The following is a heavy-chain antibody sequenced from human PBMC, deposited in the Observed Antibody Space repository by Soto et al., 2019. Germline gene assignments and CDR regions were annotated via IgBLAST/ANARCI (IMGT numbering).Heavy chain of an antibody. CDR1: GGSVSSGDYY. V-gene: IGHV4-30-4*01. Sequence: SETLSLTCTVSGGSVSSGDYYWSWIRQPPGKGLEWIGYIYYSGSTYYNPSLKSRVTISVDTSKNQFSLKLSSVTAADTAVYYCGTSNWNYGVGVSSFHIRGPETMLTGS. D-gene: IGHD1-7*01. CDR2: IYYSGST. J-gene: IGHJ3*02. CDR3: GTSNWNYGVGVSSFHI.